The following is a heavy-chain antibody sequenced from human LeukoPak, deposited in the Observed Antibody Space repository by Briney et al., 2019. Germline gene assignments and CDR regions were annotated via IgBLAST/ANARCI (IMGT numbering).Heavy chain of an antibody. J-gene: IGHJ4*02. CDR2: INHSGST. CDR1: GGSFSGYY. Sequence: SETLSLTCAVYGGSFSGYYWSWIRQPPGKGLEWIGEINHSGSTNYNPSLKSRVTISVDTSKNQSSLKLSSVTAADTAVYYCARGVMVYAINFDYWGQGTLVTVSS. V-gene: IGHV4-34*01. D-gene: IGHD2-8*01. CDR3: ARGVMVYAINFDY.